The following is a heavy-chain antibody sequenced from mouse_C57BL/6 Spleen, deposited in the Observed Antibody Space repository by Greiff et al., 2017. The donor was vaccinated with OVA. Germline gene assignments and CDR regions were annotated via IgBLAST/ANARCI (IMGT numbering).Heavy chain of an antibody. J-gene: IGHJ4*01. CDR2: IDPSDSYT. CDR3: ARLPLYSNYDYYAMDY. CDR1: GYTFTSYW. D-gene: IGHD2-5*01. V-gene: IGHV1-69*01. Sequence: QVQLQQPGAELVMPGASVKLSCKASGYTFTSYWMHWVKQRPGQGLEWIGEIDPSDSYTNYNQKFKGKSTLTVDKSSSTAYMQLSSLTSEDSAAYYCARLPLYSNYDYYAMDYWGQGTSVTVSS.